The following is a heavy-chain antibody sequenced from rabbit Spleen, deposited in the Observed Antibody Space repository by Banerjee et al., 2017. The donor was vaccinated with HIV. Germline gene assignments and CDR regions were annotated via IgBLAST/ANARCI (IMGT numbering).Heavy chain of an antibody. CDR3: ASDLVGVIGWNFYL. J-gene: IGHJ4*01. Sequence: QEQLVESGGGLVQPEGSLTLTCKASGFSFSDRDVLCWVRQAPGKGLEWIACINASTGKPVYASWAKGRFTISSTSSTTVTLRMTSLTAADRATYFCASDLVGVIGWNFYLWGPGTLVTVS. CDR2: INASTGKP. D-gene: IGHD1-1*01. V-gene: IGHV1S45*01. CDR1: GFSFSDRDV.